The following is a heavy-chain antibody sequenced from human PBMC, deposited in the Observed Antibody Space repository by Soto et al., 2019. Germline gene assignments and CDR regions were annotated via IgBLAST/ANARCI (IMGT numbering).Heavy chain of an antibody. D-gene: IGHD5-12*01. CDR1: GGSISSYY. V-gene: IGHV4-59*01. CDR3: AAHLEGYSGYQSYYYYYMDV. J-gene: IGHJ6*03. CDR2: IYYSGST. Sequence: SETLSLTCTVSGGSISSYYWSWIRQPPGKGLEWIGYIYYSGSTNYNPSLKSRVTISVDTSKNQFSLKLSSVTAADTAVYYCAAHLEGYSGYQSYYYYYMDVWGKGTTVTVSS.